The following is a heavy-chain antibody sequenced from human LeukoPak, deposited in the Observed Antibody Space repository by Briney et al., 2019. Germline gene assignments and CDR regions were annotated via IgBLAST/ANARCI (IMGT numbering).Heavy chain of an antibody. CDR1: GGSFSGYY. J-gene: IGHJ5*02. Sequence: SETLSLTCAVYGGSFSGYYWSWIRQPPGEGLEWIGEINHSGSTNYNPSLKSRVTISVDTSKNQFSLKLSSVTAADTAVYYCARLRRGWFDPWGQGTLVTVSS. CDR2: INHSGST. D-gene: IGHD3-16*01. V-gene: IGHV4-34*01. CDR3: ARLRRGWFDP.